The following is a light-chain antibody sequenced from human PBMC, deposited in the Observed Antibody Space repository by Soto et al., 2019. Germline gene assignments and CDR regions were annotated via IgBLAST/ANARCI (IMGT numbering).Light chain of an antibody. J-gene: IGKJ5*01. CDR3: QQYSNWPIT. CDR2: DAS. Sequence: EIVMMQSPATLSVSPGESVTLSCRASQSVSSYLAWYQQKPGQAPRLLIYDASNRATGIPDTFSGSGSGTDFTLTFSSLEPENFAVYYCQQYSNWPITFGQGTRLEIK. CDR1: QSVSSY. V-gene: IGKV3-11*01.